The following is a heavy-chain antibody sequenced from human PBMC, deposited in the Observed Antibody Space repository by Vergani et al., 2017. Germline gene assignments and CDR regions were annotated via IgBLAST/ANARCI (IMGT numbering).Heavy chain of an antibody. CDR2: MYTSGHT. V-gene: IGHV4-61*02. Sequence: QVQLHESGPGLLKPSQTLSLTCTVSCASVSRGTYYWTWIRQPAGKKLEWIVRMYTSGHTIYNPSLESRVTMSVDTSKNQFSLQLSSVTAADTAVYYCARASHCINCYSEGPNGPGYYYMDVWGKGTTVTVSS. CDR3: ARASHCINCYSEGPNGPGYYYMDV. J-gene: IGHJ6*03. CDR1: CASVSRGTYY. D-gene: IGHD2-21*01.